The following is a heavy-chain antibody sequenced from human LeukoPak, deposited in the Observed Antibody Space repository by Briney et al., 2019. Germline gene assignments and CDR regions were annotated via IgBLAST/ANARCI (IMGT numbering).Heavy chain of an antibody. CDR1: GYTFTGYY. V-gene: IGHV1-2*02. CDR3: ARDNSIAAATPAEYMDV. J-gene: IGHJ6*03. CDR2: INPNSGGT. D-gene: IGHD6-13*01. Sequence: ASVKVSCKASGYTFTGYYMHWVRQAPGQGLEWMGWINPNSGGTNYAQKFQGRVTMTRDTSISIAYMELSRLRSDDTAVYYCARDNSIAAATPAEYMDVWGKGTTVTISS.